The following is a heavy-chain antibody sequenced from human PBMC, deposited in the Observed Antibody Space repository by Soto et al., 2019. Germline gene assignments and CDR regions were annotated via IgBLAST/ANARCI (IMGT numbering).Heavy chain of an antibody. V-gene: IGHV3-66*01. CDR2: IYAGGET. D-gene: IGHD6-13*01. Sequence: GGSLRLSCAASGFTVSTNFMTWVRQAPGKGLEWVSVIYAGGETFYADSVKGRFTISRDNSKNTLYLQMNSLRPEDTAVYYCARDETDRVAAHDWGQGTLVTVSS. CDR3: ARDETDRVAAHD. CDR1: GFTVSTNF. J-gene: IGHJ4*02.